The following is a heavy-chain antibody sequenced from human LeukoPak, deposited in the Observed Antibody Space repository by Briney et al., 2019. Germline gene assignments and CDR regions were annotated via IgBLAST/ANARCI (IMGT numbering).Heavy chain of an antibody. Sequence: ASVKVSSKASGYTFTSYGISWVRQAPGQGLEWMGWISAYNGNTNYAQKLQGRVTMTTDTSTSTAYMELRSLRSDDTAVYYCARDLRLYYYDSSGYPGDAFDIWGQGTMVTVSS. CDR2: ISAYNGNT. J-gene: IGHJ3*02. CDR3: ARDLRLYYYDSSGYPGDAFDI. CDR1: GYTFTSYG. V-gene: IGHV1-18*01. D-gene: IGHD3-22*01.